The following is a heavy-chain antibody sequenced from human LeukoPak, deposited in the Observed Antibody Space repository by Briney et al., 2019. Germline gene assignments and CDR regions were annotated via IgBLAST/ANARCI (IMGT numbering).Heavy chain of an antibody. V-gene: IGHV3-7*01. CDR1: GFTFSSYW. CDR3: VRDTYRCDDY. J-gene: IGHJ4*02. Sequence: GGSLRLSCAASGFTFSSYWMSWVRQAPGKGLEWVASINEDGSDKYYVDSVKGRFTISRDNAKNSLYLQMNSVRAEDTAVYYCVRDTYRCDDYWGQGTLVTVSS. D-gene: IGHD2-15*01. CDR2: INEDGSDK.